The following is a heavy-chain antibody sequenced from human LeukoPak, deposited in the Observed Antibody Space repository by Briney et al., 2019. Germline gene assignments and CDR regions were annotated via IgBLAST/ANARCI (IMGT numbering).Heavy chain of an antibody. D-gene: IGHD6-6*01. CDR1: GFTFSSYA. J-gene: IGHJ4*02. CDR3: AKDTRSRIAASAEY. V-gene: IGHV3-23*01. Sequence: PGGSLRLSCAASGFTFSSYAMSWVRQAPGKGLEWVSAISGSGGSTYYADSVKGRFTISRDNSKNTLYLQMNSLRAEDTAVYYCAKDTRSRIAASAEYWGQGTLVTVSS. CDR2: ISGSGGST.